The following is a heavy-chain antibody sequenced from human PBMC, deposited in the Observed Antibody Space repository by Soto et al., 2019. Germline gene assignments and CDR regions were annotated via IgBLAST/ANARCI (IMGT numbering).Heavy chain of an antibody. CDR3: AHRRGLRIAADSRYYYYMDV. D-gene: IGHD6-13*01. Sequence: SGPTLVNPTQNLTLTCTCSGFSLSTSGVGVGWIRQPPGKALEWLALIYWDDDKRYSPSLKSRLTITKDTSKNQVVLTMTNMDPVDTATYYCAHRRGLRIAADSRYYYYMDVWGKGTTVTVSS. CDR2: IYWDDDK. V-gene: IGHV2-5*02. CDR1: GFSLSTSGVG. J-gene: IGHJ6*03.